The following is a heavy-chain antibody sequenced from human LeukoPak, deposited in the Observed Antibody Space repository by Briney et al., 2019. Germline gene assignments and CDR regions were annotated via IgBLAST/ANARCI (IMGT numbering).Heavy chain of an antibody. CDR3: ARGLQWLQPNYYYYYMDV. D-gene: IGHD5-24*01. CDR2: IYYSGST. V-gene: IGHV4-59*01. Sequence: SETLSLTCTVSGGSTSSYYWSWIRQPPGKGLEWIGYIYYSGSTNYNPSLKSRVTISVDTSKNQFSLKLSSVTAADTAVYYCARGLQWLQPNYYYYYMDVWGKGTTVTVSS. J-gene: IGHJ6*03. CDR1: GGSTSSYY.